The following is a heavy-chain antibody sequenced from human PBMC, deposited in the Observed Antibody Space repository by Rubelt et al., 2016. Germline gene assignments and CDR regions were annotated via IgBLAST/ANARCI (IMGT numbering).Heavy chain of an antibody. D-gene: IGHD3-10*01. V-gene: IGHV4-39*01. CDR1: GGSISSSSYY. CDR3: AIPFNVAESWVSDY. J-gene: IGHJ4*02. CDR2: IYYSGST. Sequence: QLQLQESGPGLVKPSETLSLTCTVSGGSISSSSYYWGWIRQPPGKGLEWIGSIYYSGSTYYNPSLKCRVTISVDTSKNQFSLKLSSVTAADTAVYYGAIPFNVAESWVSDYWGQGTLVTVSS.